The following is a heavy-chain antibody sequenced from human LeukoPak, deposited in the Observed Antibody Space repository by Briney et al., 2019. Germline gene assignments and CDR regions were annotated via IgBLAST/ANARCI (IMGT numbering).Heavy chain of an antibody. V-gene: IGHV3-30*04. CDR2: ISYDGSNK. CDR1: GFTFSSYA. CDR3: ATVSSQFTFDF. J-gene: IGHJ4*02. Sequence: QSGRSLRLSWAASGFTFSSYAMHWVRQAPGKGLEWVAVISYDGSNKYYADSVKGRFTVSRDNSKNTLYLQVNSLRAEDTAVYYCATVSSQFTFDFWGQGALVTVSS.